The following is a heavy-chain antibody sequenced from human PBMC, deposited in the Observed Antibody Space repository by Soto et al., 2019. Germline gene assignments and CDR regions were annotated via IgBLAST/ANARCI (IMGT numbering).Heavy chain of an antibody. D-gene: IGHD6-13*01. Sequence: QVQLQESGPGLVKPSQTLSLTCTVSGGSISSGGYYWSWIRQHPGKGMEWIGYIYYSGSTYYNPSLKSLVTISVDTSKNQFSLKLSAVTAADTAVYYCARVATSWRVSYYYYGMDVWGQGTTVTVSS. V-gene: IGHV4-31*01. CDR3: ARVATSWRVSYYYYGMDV. CDR1: GGSISSGGYY. J-gene: IGHJ6*02. CDR2: IYYSGST.